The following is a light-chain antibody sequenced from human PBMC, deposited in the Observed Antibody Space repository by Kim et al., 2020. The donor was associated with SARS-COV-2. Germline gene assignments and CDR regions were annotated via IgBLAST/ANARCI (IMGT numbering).Light chain of an antibody. CDR2: QDS. CDR1: KLRNQY. Sequence: SYELTQPPSVSVFPGQTATITCSGHKLRNQYASWYQQRPGQSPVLVIYQDSKRPSGIPERFSGSNSGNTATLTISGTQAMDEADYYCQAWDSRIDWVFGGGTQLTVL. J-gene: IGLJ2*01. CDR3: QAWDSRIDWV. V-gene: IGLV3-1*01.